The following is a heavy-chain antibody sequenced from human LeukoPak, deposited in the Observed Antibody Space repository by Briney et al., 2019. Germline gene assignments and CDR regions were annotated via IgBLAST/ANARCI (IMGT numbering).Heavy chain of an antibody. D-gene: IGHD3-10*01. CDR2: IDYSGST. CDR1: GGSLSSYC. CDR3: ARVASYYYGSGSYDRWFDP. Sequence: SETLSLTCPVCGGSLSSYCWSWMGQPPGKGRAWIGGIDYSGSTNYNPSLKSRVTISVDTSKNQFSLKLSSVTAADTAVYYCARVASYYYGSGSYDRWFDPWGQGTLVTVSS. J-gene: IGHJ5*02. V-gene: IGHV4-59*01.